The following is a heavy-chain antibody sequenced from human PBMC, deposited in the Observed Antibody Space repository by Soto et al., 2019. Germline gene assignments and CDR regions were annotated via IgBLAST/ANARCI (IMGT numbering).Heavy chain of an antibody. V-gene: IGHV1-2*02. CDR2: INPNSVGT. CDR3: AREPMVRAAHGFDI. D-gene: IGHD3-10*01. Sequence: QVQLVQSGAEVKKPGASVKVSCKASGYTFTGHYMHWVRQAPGQGLEWMGWINPNSVGTNYAQKFQGRGTMTRETSISTAYMELGRLRSDDTAVYYWAREPMVRAAHGFDIWGQGTMVTVSS. CDR1: GYTFTGHY. J-gene: IGHJ3*02.